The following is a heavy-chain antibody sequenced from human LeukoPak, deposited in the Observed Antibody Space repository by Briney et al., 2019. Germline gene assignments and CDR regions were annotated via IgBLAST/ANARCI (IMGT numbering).Heavy chain of an antibody. CDR3: ARAYPTVTTPPAY. D-gene: IGHD4-4*01. CDR1: GYTFTSYA. V-gene: IGHV1-2*02. J-gene: IGHJ4*02. Sequence: ASVKVSCKASGYTFTSYAMHWVRQAPGQGLEWMGWINSESGGTYYAQKFQGRVTMTRDTSISTAYMELSRLTYDDTAVYYCARAYPTVTTPPAYWGQGTVVSVSS. CDR2: INSESGGT.